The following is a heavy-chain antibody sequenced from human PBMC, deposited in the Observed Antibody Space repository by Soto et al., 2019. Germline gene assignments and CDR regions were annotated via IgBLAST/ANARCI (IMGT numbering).Heavy chain of an antibody. CDR1: GFTFSSYG. CDR2: IWYDGSNK. Sequence: GGSLRLSCAASGFTFSSYGMHWVRQAPGKGLEWVAVIWYDGSNKYYAGSVKGRFTISRDNSKNTLYLQMNSLRAEDTAVYYCAGVCPGGSLFDAFAIWGQGTMVTVS. CDR3: AGVCPGGSLFDAFAI. J-gene: IGHJ3*02. D-gene: IGHD2-8*02. V-gene: IGHV3-33*01.